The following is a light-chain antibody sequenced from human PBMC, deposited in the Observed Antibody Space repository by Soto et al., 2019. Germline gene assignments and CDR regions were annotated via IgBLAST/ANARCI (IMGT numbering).Light chain of an antibody. CDR3: GTWDSSLSAYV. V-gene: IGLV1-51*01. CDR1: SSNIRNNY. CDR2: DNN. J-gene: IGLJ1*01. Sequence: QSVLTQPPSVSAAPRQKVTISCSGSSSNIRNNYVSWYQQLPGTAPKLLIYDNNKRPSGIPDRFSGSKSGTSATLGITGLQTGDEADYYCGTWDSSLSAYVFGTGTNLTVL.